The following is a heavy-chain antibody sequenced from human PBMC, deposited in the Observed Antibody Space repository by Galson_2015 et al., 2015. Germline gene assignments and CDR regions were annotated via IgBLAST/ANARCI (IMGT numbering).Heavy chain of an antibody. Sequence: SLRLSCAASGFTFSSYSMNWVRQAPGKGLEWVSSISSSSSYIYYADSVKGRFTISRDNAKNSLYLQMNSLRAEDTAVYYCARGRKTAAGIWWFDPWGQGTLVTVSS. J-gene: IGHJ5*02. CDR1: GFTFSSYS. CDR2: ISSSSSYI. V-gene: IGHV3-21*01. CDR3: ARGRKTAAGIWWFDP. D-gene: IGHD6-13*01.